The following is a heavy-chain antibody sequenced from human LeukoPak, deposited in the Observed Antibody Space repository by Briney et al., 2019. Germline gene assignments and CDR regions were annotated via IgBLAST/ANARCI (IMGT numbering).Heavy chain of an antibody. CDR1: GFTFSRYG. J-gene: IGHJ3*01. Sequence: GGSLRLSCAASGFTFSRYGMHWVRQAPGKGLEWVTAISYDGSNKYYADSVKGRFTISRDNSKNTLYVQMNGLRAEDTAVYFCARDSGRVGPTWLVFDLWGQGTMVTVSS. D-gene: IGHD1-26*01. CDR3: ARDSGRVGPTWLVFDL. V-gene: IGHV3-30*04. CDR2: ISYDGSNK.